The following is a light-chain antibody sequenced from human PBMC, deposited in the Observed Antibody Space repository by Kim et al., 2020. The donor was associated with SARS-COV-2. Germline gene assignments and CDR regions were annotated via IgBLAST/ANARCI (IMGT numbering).Light chain of an antibody. Sequence: SVAVGQTVRITCRGASRRTYYASWYQQKPGQAPILVIYGNNNRPSGIPDRFSGSSSGNTASLTITGAQAEEEADYYCHSRDSHRWEFGGGTKVTVL. CDR3: HSRDSHRWE. CDR1: SRRTYY. CDR2: GNN. J-gene: IGLJ3*02. V-gene: IGLV3-19*01.